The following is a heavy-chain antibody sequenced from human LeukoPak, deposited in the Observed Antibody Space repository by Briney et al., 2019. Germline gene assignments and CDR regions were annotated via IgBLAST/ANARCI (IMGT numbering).Heavy chain of an antibody. J-gene: IGHJ3*02. V-gene: IGHV4-34*01. Sequence: SETPSLTCAVYGGSFSGYYWSWIRQPPGKGLEWIGEINHSGSTNYNPSLKSRVTISVDTSKNQFSLKLSSVTAADTAVYYCASGSVVLEIWGQGTMVTVSS. CDR2: INHSGST. CDR3: ASGSVVLEI. D-gene: IGHD2-15*01. CDR1: GGSFSGYY.